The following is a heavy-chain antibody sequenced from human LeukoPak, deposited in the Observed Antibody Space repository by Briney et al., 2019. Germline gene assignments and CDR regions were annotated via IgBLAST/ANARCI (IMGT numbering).Heavy chain of an antibody. Sequence: PGGSLRLSCAASGFTFSSYSMNWVRQAPGKGLEWVSYISSSSTIYYADSVKGRFTISRDNAKNSLYLQMNSLRAEDTAVYYCASMVRGVIINPLDYWGQGTLVTVSP. CDR3: ASMVRGVIINPLDY. V-gene: IGHV3-48*01. CDR1: GFTFSSYS. CDR2: ISSSSTI. J-gene: IGHJ4*02. D-gene: IGHD3-10*01.